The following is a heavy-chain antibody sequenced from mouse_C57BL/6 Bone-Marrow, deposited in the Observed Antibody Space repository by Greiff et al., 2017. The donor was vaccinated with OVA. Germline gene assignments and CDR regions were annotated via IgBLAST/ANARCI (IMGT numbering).Heavy chain of an antibody. CDR3: ARDYDYAYAMDY. V-gene: IGHV1-59*01. D-gene: IGHD2-4*01. Sequence: VQLQQPGAELVRPGTSVKLSCKASGYTFTSYWMHWVKQRPGQGLAWIGVIDPSDSYTNYNQKFKGKATLTVDTSSSTAYMQLSSLTSEDSAVYYCARDYDYAYAMDYWGQGTSVTVSS. CDR2: IDPSDSYT. J-gene: IGHJ4*01. CDR1: GYTFTSYW.